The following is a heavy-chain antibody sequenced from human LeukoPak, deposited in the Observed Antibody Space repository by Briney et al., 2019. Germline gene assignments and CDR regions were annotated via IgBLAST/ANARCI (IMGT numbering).Heavy chain of an antibody. CDR3: AKDKEGGKQVVGGPFDY. D-gene: IGHD6-6*01. Sequence: GGSLRLSCAASGFTFSSYGMHWVRQAPGKGLEWVAVIWYDGSNKYYGDSVKGRFTISRDNAKNSLYLQMNSLRAEDTALYYCAKDKEGGKQVVGGPFDYWGQGTLVTVSS. CDR1: GFTFSSYG. J-gene: IGHJ4*02. V-gene: IGHV3-33*03. CDR2: IWYDGSNK.